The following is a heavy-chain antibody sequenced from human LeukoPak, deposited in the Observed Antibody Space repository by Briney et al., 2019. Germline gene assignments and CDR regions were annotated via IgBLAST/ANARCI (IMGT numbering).Heavy chain of an antibody. J-gene: IGHJ4*02. CDR1: GGSLSSGDYY. D-gene: IGHD4-17*01. CDR3: ARSWGGDYALNS. Sequence: SQTLSLTCTVSGGSLSSGDYYWRWLRQPPGKGLEWIGYIYYSENTYYNPSLKSRVTMSVGTSKNQFSLKLSSVTAADTAVYYCARSWGGDYALNSWGQGTLVTVSS. CDR2: IYYSENT. V-gene: IGHV4-30-4*01.